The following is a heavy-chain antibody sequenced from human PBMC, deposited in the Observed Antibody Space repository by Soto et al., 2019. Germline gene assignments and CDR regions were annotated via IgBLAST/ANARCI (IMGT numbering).Heavy chain of an antibody. J-gene: IGHJ5*02. CDR3: TRHGSVDYFLFDP. CDR1: GFTFSSFW. V-gene: IGHV3-74*01. CDR2: VSPDGSNT. D-gene: IGHD4-17*01. Sequence: EVQLVESGGGLVRPGGSLRLSCAASGFTFSSFWMHWVRQAPGKGLEWVSRVSPDGSNTRYADSVKGRFTISRDNAKNTLFMQMTSLRAEDTAVYYCTRHGSVDYFLFDPWGQGTLVTVSS.